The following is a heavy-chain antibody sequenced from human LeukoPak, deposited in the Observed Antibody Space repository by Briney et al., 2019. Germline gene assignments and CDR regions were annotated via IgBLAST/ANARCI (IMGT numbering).Heavy chain of an antibody. D-gene: IGHD2/OR15-2a*01. Sequence: QTGGSLRLSCAASGFTFSTYTMNWVRQAPGKGLEWISYISTSSSTIYYADSVKGRFTISRDNAKNSLFLQMNSLRAEDTAVYYCARGQFLIDYWGQGTLVTVSS. CDR1: GFTFSTYT. J-gene: IGHJ4*02. CDR3: ARGQFLIDY. CDR2: ISTSSSTI. V-gene: IGHV3-48*01.